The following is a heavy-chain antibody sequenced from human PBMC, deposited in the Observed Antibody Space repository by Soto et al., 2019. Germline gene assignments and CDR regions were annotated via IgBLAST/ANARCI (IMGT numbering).Heavy chain of an antibody. V-gene: IGHV3-48*02. CDR3: ERDEGDGSSWYHSRGMDV. Sequence: PGGSLRLSCAASGFTFSSYSMNWVRQAPGKGLEWVSYISSSSSTIYYADSVKGRYTISRDNAKNALYLEMNRLRDEDTAVYYCERDEGDGSSWYHSRGMDVWGQGTTVTVSS. CDR2: ISSSSSTI. D-gene: IGHD6-13*01. J-gene: IGHJ6*02. CDR1: GFTFSSYS.